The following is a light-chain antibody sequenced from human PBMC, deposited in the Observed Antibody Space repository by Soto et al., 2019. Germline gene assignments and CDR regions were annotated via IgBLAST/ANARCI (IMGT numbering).Light chain of an antibody. V-gene: IGKV3-15*01. CDR2: GAS. J-gene: IGKJ2*01. CDR3: QQYNNWPDT. CDR1: QSVSSN. Sequence: EIVMTQSPATLSVSPGERATLSCRASQSVSSNLAWYQQKPGQAPRLLIYGASTRATGIPARFSGSGSGTEFNLNISSLQAEDFAVYYCQQYNNWPDTFGQGTKLEIK.